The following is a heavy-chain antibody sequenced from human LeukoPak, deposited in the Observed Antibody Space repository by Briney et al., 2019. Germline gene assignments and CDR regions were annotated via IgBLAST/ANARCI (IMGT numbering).Heavy chain of an antibody. D-gene: IGHD3-10*01. CDR1: GGSISSYY. J-gene: IGHJ5*02. V-gene: IGHV4-4*07. CDR2: IYTSGST. CDR3: ARDQLGYYGPGSYPTYNWFDP. Sequence: SETLSLTCTVSGGSISSYYWSWIRQPAGKGLEWIGRIYTSGSTNYNPSLKSRVTMSVDTSKNQFSLKLSSVTAADTAVYYCARDQLGYYGPGSYPTYNWFDPWGQGTLVTVSS.